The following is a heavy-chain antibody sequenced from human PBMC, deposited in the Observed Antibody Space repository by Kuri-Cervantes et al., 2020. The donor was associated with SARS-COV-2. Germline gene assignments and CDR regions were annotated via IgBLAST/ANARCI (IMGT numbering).Heavy chain of an antibody. CDR3: ARDLNGQLWSTGLGY. D-gene: IGHD5-18*01. J-gene: IGHJ4*02. CDR1: GGSISDHY. Sequence: SETLSLTCTVSGGSISDHYWSWIRQSPGKGLEWIGYIYDSGTTNYNPSLESRVTVSVDKSKNHFSLRLSSVTAADTAVYYCARDLNGQLWSTGLGYWGQGTLVTVSS. CDR2: IYDSGTT. V-gene: IGHV4-59*11.